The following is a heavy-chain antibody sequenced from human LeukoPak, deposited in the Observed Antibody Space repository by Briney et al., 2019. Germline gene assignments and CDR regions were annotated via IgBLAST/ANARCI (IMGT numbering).Heavy chain of an antibody. CDR1: GGSISSSSYY. CDR3: ARYYGSRILGYYMDV. Sequence: SETLSLTCTVSGGSISSSSYYWGWIRQPPGKGLEWIGSIYTSGSTNYNPSLKSRVTMSIDTSTNQFSLRLTSVAAADTAVYYCARYYGSRILGYYMDVWGKGTTVTVSS. V-gene: IGHV4-39*07. D-gene: IGHD3-10*01. J-gene: IGHJ6*03. CDR2: IYTSGST.